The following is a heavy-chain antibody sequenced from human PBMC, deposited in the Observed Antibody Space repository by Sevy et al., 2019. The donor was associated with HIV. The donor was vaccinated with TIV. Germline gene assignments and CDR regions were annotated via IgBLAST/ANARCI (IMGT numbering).Heavy chain of an antibody. CDR1: GFTFSIST. J-gene: IGHJ4*02. V-gene: IGHV3-23*01. CDR2: INGRGSTI. Sequence: GGSLRLSCTASGFTFSISTMTWVRQAPGKGLEWVSGINGRGSTISYAESVKGRFTISRDNSKNALYMQMNSLRADDTAICYCATEGPYWGQGTLVTVSS. CDR3: ATEGPY.